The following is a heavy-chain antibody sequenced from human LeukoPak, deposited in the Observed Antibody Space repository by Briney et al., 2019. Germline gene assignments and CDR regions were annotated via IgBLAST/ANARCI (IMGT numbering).Heavy chain of an antibody. Sequence: PGGSLRLSCAASGLGFSSFSFNWIRQAPGKGLEWVSSITPTTSYIYYADSVRGRFTISRENAKNSLYLQMNSLRAEDTAVYYCARLRRTSDSSGYYCYYDYWGQGTLVTVSS. CDR1: GLGFSSFS. J-gene: IGHJ4*02. CDR2: ITPTTSYI. V-gene: IGHV3-21*01. CDR3: ARLRRTSDSSGYYCYYDY. D-gene: IGHD3-22*01.